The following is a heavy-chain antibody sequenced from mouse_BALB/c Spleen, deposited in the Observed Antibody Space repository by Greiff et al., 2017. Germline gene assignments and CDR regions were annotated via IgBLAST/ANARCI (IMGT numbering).Heavy chain of an antibody. V-gene: IGHV5-17*02. CDR1: GFTFSSFG. Sequence: EVQVVESGGGLVQPGGSRKLSCAASGFTFSSFGMHWVRQAPEKGLEWVAYISSGSSTIYYADTVKGRFTISRDNPKNTLFLQMTSLRSEDTAMYYCAREGFAYWGQGTLVIVSA. CDR2: ISSGSSTI. CDR3: AREGFAY. J-gene: IGHJ3*01.